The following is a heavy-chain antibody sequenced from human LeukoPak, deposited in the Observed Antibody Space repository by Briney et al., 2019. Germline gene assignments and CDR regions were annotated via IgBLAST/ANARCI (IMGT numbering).Heavy chain of an antibody. CDR1: GYTFTGYY. J-gene: IGHJ6*03. CDR2: INPNSGGT. CDR3: ARGPFSGGWYYYYYMDV. Sequence: ASVKVSCKASGYTFTGYYMHWVRQAPGQGLEWMGWINPNSGGTNYAQKFQGRVTMTRDTSISTAYMELSRLRSDDTAVYYCARGPFSGGWYYYYYMDVWGKGTTVTISS. V-gene: IGHV1-2*02. D-gene: IGHD6-19*01.